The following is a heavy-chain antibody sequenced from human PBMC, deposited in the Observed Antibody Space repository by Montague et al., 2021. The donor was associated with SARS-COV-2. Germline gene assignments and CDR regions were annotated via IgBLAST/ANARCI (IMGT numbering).Heavy chain of an antibody. CDR2: IYPGDSDT. CDR1: GYSFTSYW. Sequence: QSGAEVKKPGESLKISCKGSGYSFTSYWIGWVRQMPGKGLEWMGIIYPGDSDTRYSPSFQGQVTISADKSISTAYLQWSSLKASDTAMYYCATFHTAPVLRYFDWLLPPDYWGQGTLVTVSS. D-gene: IGHD3-9*01. V-gene: IGHV5-51*01. CDR3: ATFHTAPVLRYFDWLLPPDY. J-gene: IGHJ4*02.